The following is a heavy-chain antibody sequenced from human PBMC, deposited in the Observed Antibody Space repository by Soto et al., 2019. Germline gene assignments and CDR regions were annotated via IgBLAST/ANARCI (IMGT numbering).Heavy chain of an antibody. D-gene: IGHD3-10*01. V-gene: IGHV1-69*02. CDR1: GGTFSSYT. CDR2: IIPILGIA. CDR3: ARGSQNSAYYYGSGSLYYMDV. Sequence: SVKVSCKASGGTFSSYTISWLRQAPGQGLEWMGRIIPILGIANYAQKFQGRVTITADKSTSTAYMELSSLRSEDTAVYYCARGSQNSAYYYGSGSLYYMDVWGKGTTVTVSS. J-gene: IGHJ6*03.